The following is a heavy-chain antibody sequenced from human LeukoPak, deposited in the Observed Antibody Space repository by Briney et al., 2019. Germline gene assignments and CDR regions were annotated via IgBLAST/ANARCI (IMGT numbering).Heavy chain of an antibody. J-gene: IGHJ6*02. CDR1: GYTFTSYD. V-gene: IGHV1-8*01. CDR3: ARDHYDFWSGYYSYGMDV. Sequence: ASVKVSCKASGYTFTSYDINWVRQATGQGLEWMGWMNPDSGNTGYAQEFQGRVTMTRNTSISTAYMELSSLRSEDTAVYYCARDHYDFWSGYYSYGMDVWGQGTTVTVSS. D-gene: IGHD3-3*01. CDR2: MNPDSGNT.